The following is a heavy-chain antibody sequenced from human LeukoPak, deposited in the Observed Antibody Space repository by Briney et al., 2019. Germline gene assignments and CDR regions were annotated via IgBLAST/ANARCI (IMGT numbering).Heavy chain of an antibody. CDR2: ISSSSSTK. Sequence: GGSLRLSCAASGFTFSAYSMNWVRQAPGKGLEWVSYISSSSSTKYHADSVKGRFTISRDNAKNSLYLQMNSLRDEDTAVYYCARDLSSPMDARRWGSDYWGQGTLVTVSS. J-gene: IGHJ4*02. V-gene: IGHV3-48*02. CDR1: GFTFSAYS. D-gene: IGHD3-16*01. CDR3: ARDLSSPMDARRWGSDY.